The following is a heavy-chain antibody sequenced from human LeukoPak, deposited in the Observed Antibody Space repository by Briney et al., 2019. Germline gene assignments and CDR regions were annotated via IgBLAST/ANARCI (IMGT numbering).Heavy chain of an antibody. J-gene: IGHJ4*02. D-gene: IGHD2-15*01. CDR1: GYTFTSYG. CDR2: MNPNSGNT. V-gene: IGHV1-8*02. CDR3: ARGQVRDKGDY. Sequence: GASVKVSCKASGYTFTSYGISWVRQAPGQGLEWMGWMNPNSGNTGYAQKFQGRVTMTRNTSISTAYMELSSLRSEDTAVYYCARGQVRDKGDYWGQGTLVTVSS.